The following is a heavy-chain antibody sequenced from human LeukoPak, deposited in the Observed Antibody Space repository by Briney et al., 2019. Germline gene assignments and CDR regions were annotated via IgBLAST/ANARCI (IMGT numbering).Heavy chain of an antibody. Sequence: PSETLPLTCTVSGGSISSYYWSWIRQPPGKGLEWIGYIYYSGSTNYNPSLKSRVTISVDTSKNQFSLKLSSVTAADTAVYYCARGGYSYGLYGMDVWGQGTTVTVSS. V-gene: IGHV4-59*01. J-gene: IGHJ6*02. D-gene: IGHD5-18*01. CDR2: IYYSGST. CDR3: ARGGYSYGLYGMDV. CDR1: GGSISSYY.